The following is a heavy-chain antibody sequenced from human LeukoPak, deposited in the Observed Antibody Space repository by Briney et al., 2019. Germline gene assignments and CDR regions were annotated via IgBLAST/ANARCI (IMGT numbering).Heavy chain of an antibody. V-gene: IGHV3-48*03. CDR2: ISSSGSTI. Sequence: GGSLRLSCGASGFTFSSYEMNWVRQAPGKGLEWVSYISSSGSTIYYSDSVKGRFTISRDNAKNSLYLQMNSLRAEDTAVYYCARDFSLQLFDYWGQGTLVTVFS. J-gene: IGHJ4*02. CDR1: GFTFSSYE. D-gene: IGHD5-24*01. CDR3: ARDFSLQLFDY.